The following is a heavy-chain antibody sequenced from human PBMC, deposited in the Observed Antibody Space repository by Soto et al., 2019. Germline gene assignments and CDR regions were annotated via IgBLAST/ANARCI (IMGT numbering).Heavy chain of an antibody. CDR1: GFTVSSNY. CDR3: AREGAGGPYYYYYMDV. Sequence: GGSLRLSCAASGFTVSSNYMSWVRQAPGKGLEWVSVIYSGGSTYYADSVKGRFTISRDNSKNTLYLQMYSLRAEDTAVYYCAREGAGGPYYYYYMDVWGKGTTVTVSS. D-gene: IGHD3-16*01. J-gene: IGHJ6*03. V-gene: IGHV3-66*01. CDR2: IYSGGST.